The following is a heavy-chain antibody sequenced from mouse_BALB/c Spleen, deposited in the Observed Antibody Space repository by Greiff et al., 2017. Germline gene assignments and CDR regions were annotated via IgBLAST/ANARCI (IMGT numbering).Heavy chain of an antibody. D-gene: IGHD2-4*01. V-gene: IGHV1-67*01. CDR1: GYTFTDYA. CDR3: ARSYDYDVPYYAMDY. Sequence: QVHVKQSGPELVRPGVSVKISCKGSGYTFTDYAMHWVKQSHAKSLEWIGVISTYYGNTNYNHKFKGKATMTVDKSSSTAYMELARLTSEDSAIYYCARSYDYDVPYYAMDYWGQGTSVTVSS. J-gene: IGHJ4*01. CDR2: ISTYYGNT.